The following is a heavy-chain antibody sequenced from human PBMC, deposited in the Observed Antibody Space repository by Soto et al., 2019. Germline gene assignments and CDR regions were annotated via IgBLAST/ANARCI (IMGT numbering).Heavy chain of an antibody. D-gene: IGHD2-2*01. Sequence: PSETLSLTCTVSGGSLGSSSYYWGWIRQSPGKGLEWIGNIYYSGSTNYNPSLKSRVTISVDTSKNQFSLKLSSVTAADTAVYYCARVLRCSSTSCSNYYYYGMDVWGQGTTVTVSS. V-gene: IGHV4-39*07. CDR3: ARVLRCSSTSCSNYYYYGMDV. CDR2: IYYSGST. CDR1: GGSLGSSSYY. J-gene: IGHJ6*02.